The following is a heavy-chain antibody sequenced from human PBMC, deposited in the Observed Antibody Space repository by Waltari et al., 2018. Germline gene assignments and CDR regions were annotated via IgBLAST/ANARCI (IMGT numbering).Heavy chain of an antibody. D-gene: IGHD6-6*01. CDR2: SNPSFGT. Sequence: QVQLVQSGAEVKKPGASVKVSCKASGYTLSGSYMHWVRPAPGQGLEWVGWSNPSFGTNVAQKFQARVTMTRDTSISTAYMELSRLTSDDTAVYYCARGASTSGMDVWGQGTTVTVSS. CDR3: ARGASTSGMDV. CDR1: GYTLSGSY. V-gene: IGHV1-2*02. J-gene: IGHJ6*02.